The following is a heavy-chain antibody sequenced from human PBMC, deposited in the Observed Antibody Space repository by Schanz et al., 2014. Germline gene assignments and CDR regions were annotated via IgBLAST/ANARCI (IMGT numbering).Heavy chain of an antibody. Sequence: QLQLQESGPGLVKPSETLSLTCTVSGASISGSSDYWGWIRQSPGKGLEWIGNIYYTGTTYYNPSLKSRAPLPVDTSKTQFPLKLPSVPAADTAVFYCARRDNYLSAFDIWGQGTMVTVSS. CDR1: GASISGSSDY. J-gene: IGHJ3*02. V-gene: IGHV4-39*01. D-gene: IGHD4-4*01. CDR3: ARRDNYLSAFDI. CDR2: IYYTGTT.